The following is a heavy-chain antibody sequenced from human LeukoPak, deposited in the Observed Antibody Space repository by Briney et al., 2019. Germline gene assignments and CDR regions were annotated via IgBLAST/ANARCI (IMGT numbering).Heavy chain of an antibody. CDR1: GGSFSGYY. Sequence: PSETLSLTCAVYGGSFSGYYWSWIRQPPGKGLEWIGEINHSGSTNYNPSLKSRVTISVDTSKNQFSLKLSSVTAADTAVYYCARSGNYDFWSGYETYYYYGMDVWGQGTTVTVSS. J-gene: IGHJ6*02. CDR3: ARSGNYDFWSGYETYYYYGMDV. D-gene: IGHD3-3*01. CDR2: INHSGST. V-gene: IGHV4-34*01.